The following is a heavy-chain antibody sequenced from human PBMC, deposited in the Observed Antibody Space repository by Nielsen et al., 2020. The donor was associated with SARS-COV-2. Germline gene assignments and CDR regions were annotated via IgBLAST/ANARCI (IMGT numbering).Heavy chain of an antibody. CDR1: GYTFTSYG. CDR2: ISAYNGNT. V-gene: IGHV1-18*01. CDR3: ARDRDTAMVLDY. D-gene: IGHD5-18*01. J-gene: IGHJ4*02. Sequence: ASVKVSCKASGYTFTSYGISWVRQAPGQGLEWMGWISAYNGNTNYAQKLQGRVTMTTDTSTSTAYMGLRSLRSDDTAVYYCARDRDTAMVLDYWGQGTLVTVSS.